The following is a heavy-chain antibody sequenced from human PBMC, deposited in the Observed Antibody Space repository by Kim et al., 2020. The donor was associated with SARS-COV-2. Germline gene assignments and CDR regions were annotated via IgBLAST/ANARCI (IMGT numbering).Heavy chain of an antibody. CDR2: FDPEDGET. J-gene: IGHJ4*02. CDR1: GYTLTELS. D-gene: IGHD3-22*01. V-gene: IGHV1-24*01. Sequence: ASVKVSCKVSGYTLTELSMHWVRQAPGKGLEWMGGFDPEDGETIYAQKFQGRVTMTEDTSTDTAYMELSSLRSEDTAVYYCATVISGYYSDQYYFDYWGQGTLVTVSS. CDR3: ATVISGYYSDQYYFDY.